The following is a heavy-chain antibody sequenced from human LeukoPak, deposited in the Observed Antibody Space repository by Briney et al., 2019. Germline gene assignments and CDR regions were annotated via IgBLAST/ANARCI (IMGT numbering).Heavy chain of an antibody. Sequence: ASLKVSCKASGYTFKDYYMNWVRQAPGQGLEWMGWINPNSGATKFAQKFQGRITLTRDTSINIASMELTRLRSDDTAVYYCARAGLGDPTDYYYYGMDVWGQGTTVTVSS. CDR1: GYTFKDYY. CDR3: ARAGLGDPTDYYYYGMDV. J-gene: IGHJ6*02. CDR2: INPNSGAT. D-gene: IGHD4-17*01. V-gene: IGHV1-2*02.